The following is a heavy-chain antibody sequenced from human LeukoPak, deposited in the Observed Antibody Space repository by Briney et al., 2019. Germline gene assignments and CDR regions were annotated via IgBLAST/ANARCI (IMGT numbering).Heavy chain of an antibody. Sequence: PSETLSLTCAVSGYSISSGYYWGWIRQPPGKGLEWIGSIYHSGSTYYNPSLKSRVTISVDTSKNQFSLKLSSVTAADTAVYYCARCVPRWLVKSWGQGTLVTVSS. D-gene: IGHD6-19*01. J-gene: IGHJ5*02. V-gene: IGHV4-38-2*01. CDR1: GYSISSGYY. CDR2: IYHSGST. CDR3: ARCVPRWLVKS.